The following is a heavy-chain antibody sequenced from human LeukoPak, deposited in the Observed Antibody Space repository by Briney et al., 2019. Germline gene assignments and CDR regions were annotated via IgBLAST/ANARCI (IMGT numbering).Heavy chain of an antibody. J-gene: IGHJ4*02. Sequence: GGSLRLSCAASGFTFSTYTMNWVRQAPGKGLEWVSSISSSSNIYYADSVKGRFTISRDNAMNSVYLQMNSLRVEDTAVCYCARGYQRPDYWGQGTLITVSS. V-gene: IGHV3-21*01. CDR1: GFTFSTYT. CDR2: ISSSSNI. CDR3: ARGYQRPDY. D-gene: IGHD2-2*01.